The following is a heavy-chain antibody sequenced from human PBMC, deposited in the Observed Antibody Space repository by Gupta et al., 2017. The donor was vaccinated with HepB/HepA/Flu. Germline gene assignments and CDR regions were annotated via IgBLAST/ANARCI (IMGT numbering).Heavy chain of an antibody. J-gene: IGHJ4*02. Sequence: QVQLQQWGAGLLKPSETLSLTCAVYGGSFSGYYRSWIRQPPGKGLEWIGEINHSGSTNYNPSLKSRVTISVDTSKNQFSLKLSSVTAADTTVYYCAKALLRGTREMSYWGQGTLVTVSS. CDR2: INHSGST. CDR3: AKALLRGTREMSY. V-gene: IGHV4-34*01. D-gene: IGHD1-14*01. CDR1: GGSFSGYY.